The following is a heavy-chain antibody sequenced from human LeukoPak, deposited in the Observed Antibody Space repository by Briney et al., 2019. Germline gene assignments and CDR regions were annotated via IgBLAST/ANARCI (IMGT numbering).Heavy chain of an antibody. Sequence: GGSLRLSCAATGFTFNSYAMSWVRQAPGKGLEWVSSISTSTSSIYYADSVKGRFTISRDNAKNSLSLQMNSLRVEDTAVYYCARGRDDYFLNYWGQGTLVTVSS. D-gene: IGHD2/OR15-2a*01. CDR1: GFTFNSYA. CDR3: ARGRDDYFLNY. J-gene: IGHJ4*02. V-gene: IGHV3-21*01. CDR2: ISTSTSSI.